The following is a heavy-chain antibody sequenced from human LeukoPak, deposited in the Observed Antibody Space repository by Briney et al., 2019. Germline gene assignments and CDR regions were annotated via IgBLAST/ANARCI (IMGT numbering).Heavy chain of an antibody. CDR2: ISYDGSNK. CDR1: GFSFSSYG. J-gene: IGHJ4*02. Sequence: PGRSLRLSCAASGFSFSSYGMHWVRQAPGKGLEWVAVISYDGSNKYHTDSVKGRFTISRDNAKNSLYLQMNSLRAEDTAVYYCARLTFGGVIGFDYWGQGTLVTVSS. D-gene: IGHD3-16*02. CDR3: ARLTFGGVIGFDY. V-gene: IGHV3-30*03.